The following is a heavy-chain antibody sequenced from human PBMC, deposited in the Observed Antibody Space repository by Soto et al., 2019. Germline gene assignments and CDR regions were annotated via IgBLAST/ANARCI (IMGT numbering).Heavy chain of an antibody. CDR1: GFTFDDYT. V-gene: IGHV3-23*01. Sequence: GGSLRLSCAASGFTFDDYTMHWVRQAPGKWLEWVSVISCCGGSTYYADSVKVRFTFSRDNSKNTLYLQMNSLRAEDTAVYYCANPPGIAVVAYWGQGTLVTVPQ. D-gene: IGHD6-19*01. CDR3: ANPPGIAVVAY. J-gene: IGHJ4*02. CDR2: ISCCGGST.